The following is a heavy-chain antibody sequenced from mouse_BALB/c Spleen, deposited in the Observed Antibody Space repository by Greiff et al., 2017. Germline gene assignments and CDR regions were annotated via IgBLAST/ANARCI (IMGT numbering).Heavy chain of an antibody. CDR3: ARAILTGTSWFAY. V-gene: IGHV2-6-7*01. CDR1: GFSLTGYG. D-gene: IGHD4-1*01. J-gene: IGHJ3*01. CDR2: IWGDGST. Sequence: VILVESGPGLVAPSQSLSITCTVSGFSLTGYGVNWVRQPPGKGLEWLGMIWGDGSTDYNSALKSRLSISKDNSKSQVFLKMNSLQTDDTARYYCARAILTGTSWFAYWGQGTLVTVSA.